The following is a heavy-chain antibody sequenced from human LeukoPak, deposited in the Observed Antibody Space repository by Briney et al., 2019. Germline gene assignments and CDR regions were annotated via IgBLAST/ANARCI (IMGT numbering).Heavy chain of an antibody. J-gene: IGHJ3*02. CDR3: ARKSELLWFGDLHDAFDI. D-gene: IGHD3-10*01. CDR2: IIPIFGTA. Sequence: SVKVSCKASGGTFSSYAISWVRQAPGQGLEWMGGIIPIFGTANYAQKFQGRVTITTDESTSTAYMELSSLRSEDTAVYYCARKSELLWFGDLHDAFDIWGQGSMVTVSS. CDR1: GGTFSSYA. V-gene: IGHV1-69*05.